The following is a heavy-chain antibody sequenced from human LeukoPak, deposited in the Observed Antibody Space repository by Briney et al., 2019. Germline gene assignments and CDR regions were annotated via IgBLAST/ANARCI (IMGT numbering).Heavy chain of an antibody. V-gene: IGHV1-2*02. Sequence: ASVKVSCTASGYTFTSYGISWVRQAPGQGLEWMGWINPRSGGTNYGEKFRGRVTMTRDTSITTAYMELSSLRFEDTAVYYCARGSGTSWFDYWGQGTLVTVSS. J-gene: IGHJ4*02. D-gene: IGHD2-2*01. CDR1: GYTFTSYG. CDR3: ARGSGTSWFDY. CDR2: INPRSGGT.